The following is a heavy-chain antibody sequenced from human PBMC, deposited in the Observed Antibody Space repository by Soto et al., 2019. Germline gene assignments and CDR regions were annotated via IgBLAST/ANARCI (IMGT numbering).Heavy chain of an antibody. CDR2: INVYNGNT. V-gene: IGHV1-18*01. Sequence: QVQLVQSGGEVKKPGASVKVSCKASGYTFTNYGISWVRQAPGQGLEWMGWINVYNGNTKYAQKVQGRVTMTTDTSTSTAYMEMRSLRSDDTAVYYCARGVGSGSYYNQYTWFDPWGQGTLVTVS. CDR3: ARGVGSGSYYNQYTWFDP. J-gene: IGHJ5*02. CDR1: GYTFTNYG. D-gene: IGHD3-10*01.